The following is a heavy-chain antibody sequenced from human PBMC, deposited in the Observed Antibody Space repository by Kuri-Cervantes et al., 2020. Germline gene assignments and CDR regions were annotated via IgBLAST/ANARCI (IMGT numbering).Heavy chain of an antibody. D-gene: IGHD5-18*01. J-gene: IGHJ3*02. Sequence: GGSLRLSCKASGYTFTSYYMHWVRQAPGQGLEWMGIINPSGGSTSYAQKFQGRVTMTRDTSTSTVYMELSSLRSEDTAVYYCARDYYSYGYLNHLYAFDIWGQGTMVTVSS. CDR1: GYTFTSYY. CDR3: ARDYYSYGYLNHLYAFDI. V-gene: IGHV1-46*01. CDR2: INPSGGST.